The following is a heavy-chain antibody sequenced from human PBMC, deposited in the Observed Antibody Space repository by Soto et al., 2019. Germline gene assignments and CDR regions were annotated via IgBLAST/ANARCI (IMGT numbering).Heavy chain of an antibody. CDR3: ARPVILPSSKFYYMDV. V-gene: IGHV1-69*08. Sequence: QGQLVQSGAEVKKPGSSVKVSCTASEGTFSAYTINWVRQAPGQSLEWMARIIPKHGTATYAEKFQGRAATTADRSTNTAYLELSRLRSDDTAVYYCARPVILPSSKFYYMDVWGKGTTVTVSS. D-gene: IGHD3-3*02. CDR1: EGTFSAYT. J-gene: IGHJ6*03. CDR2: IIPKHGTA.